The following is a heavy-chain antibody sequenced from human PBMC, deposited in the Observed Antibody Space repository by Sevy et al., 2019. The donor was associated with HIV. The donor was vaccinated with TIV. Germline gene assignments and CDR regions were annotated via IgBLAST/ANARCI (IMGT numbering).Heavy chain of an antibody. D-gene: IGHD3-3*01. Sequence: GGSLRLSCAASGFTFSSYSMNWVRQAPGKGLEWVSSISSSSSYIYYADSVKDRFTISRDNAKNSLYLQMNSLRAEDTAVYYCARLVEYYDFWSGYYKYYYYYMDVWGKGTTVTVSS. CDR2: ISSSSSYI. CDR1: GFTFSSYS. J-gene: IGHJ6*03. CDR3: ARLVEYYDFWSGYYKYYYYYMDV. V-gene: IGHV3-21*01.